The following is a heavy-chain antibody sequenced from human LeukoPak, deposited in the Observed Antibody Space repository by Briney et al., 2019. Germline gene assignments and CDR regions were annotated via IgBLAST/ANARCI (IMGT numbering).Heavy chain of an antibody. Sequence: SETLSLTCTVSGGSISSYYWSWIRQPPGKGLEWIGYIYYSGSTNYNPSLKSRVTISVDTSKNQFSLKLSSVTAADTAVYYCARHVYGSGSYYDGYYFDYWGQGTLVTVSS. CDR2: IYYSGST. CDR3: ARHVYGSGSYYDGYYFDY. V-gene: IGHV4-59*08. D-gene: IGHD3-10*01. J-gene: IGHJ4*02. CDR1: GGSISSYY.